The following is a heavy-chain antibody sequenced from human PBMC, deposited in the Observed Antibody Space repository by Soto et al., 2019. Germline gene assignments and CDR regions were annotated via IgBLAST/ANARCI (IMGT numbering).Heavy chain of an antibody. CDR3: ARDGSSPPATRDYYYGMDV. J-gene: IGHJ6*02. CDR1: GGPFSSYA. CDR2: IIPIFGTA. V-gene: IGHV1-69*06. D-gene: IGHD5-12*01. Sequence: SVKVSCKASGGPFSSYAISWVRQAPGQGLEWMGGIIPIFGTANYAQKFQGRVTITADKSTSTAYMELSSLISEDTAVYYCARDGSSPPATRDYYYGMDVWGQGTTVTVSS.